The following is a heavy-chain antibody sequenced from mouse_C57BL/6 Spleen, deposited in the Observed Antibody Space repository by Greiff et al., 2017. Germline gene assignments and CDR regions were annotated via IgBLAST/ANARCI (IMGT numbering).Heavy chain of an antibody. Sequence: EVMLVESGGGLVKPGGSLKLSCAASGFTFSSYAMSWVRQTPEKRLEWVATISDGGSYTYYPDNVKGRFTISRDNAKNNLYLQMSHLKSEDTAMYYCARGDYSNYPFDYWGQGTTLTVSS. CDR1: GFTFSSYA. J-gene: IGHJ2*01. CDR3: ARGDYSNYPFDY. V-gene: IGHV5-4*03. D-gene: IGHD2-5*01. CDR2: ISDGGSYT.